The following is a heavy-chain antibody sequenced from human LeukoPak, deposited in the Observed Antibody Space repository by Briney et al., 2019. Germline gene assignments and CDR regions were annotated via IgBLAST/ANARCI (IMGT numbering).Heavy chain of an antibody. Sequence: GGSLRLSCAASGFTFSSYAMSWVRQAPGKGLEWVSAISGSGGSTYYADSVKGRFTISRDNSKNTLYLQMNSLRAEDTAVYYCANSLLLPYDILTGYQTDYWGQGTLVTVSS. D-gene: IGHD3-9*01. CDR2: ISGSGGST. J-gene: IGHJ4*02. CDR3: ANSLLLPYDILTGYQTDY. V-gene: IGHV3-23*01. CDR1: GFTFSSYA.